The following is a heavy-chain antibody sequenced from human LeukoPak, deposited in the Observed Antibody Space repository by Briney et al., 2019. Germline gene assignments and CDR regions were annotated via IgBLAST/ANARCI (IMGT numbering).Heavy chain of an antibody. CDR2: IYPGDSDT. V-gene: IGHV5-51*01. Sequence: GESLKISCKGPGYSFTSYWIGWVRQMPGKGLEWMGIIYPGDSDTRYSPSFQGQVTISADKSISTAYLQWSSLKASDTAMFYCARRVVISLSAFDIWGQGTMVTVSS. CDR1: GYSFTSYW. D-gene: IGHD2-21*01. J-gene: IGHJ3*02. CDR3: ARRVVISLSAFDI.